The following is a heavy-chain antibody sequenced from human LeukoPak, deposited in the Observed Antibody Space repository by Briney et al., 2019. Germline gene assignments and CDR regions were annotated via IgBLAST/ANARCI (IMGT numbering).Heavy chain of an antibody. V-gene: IGHV3-7*01. D-gene: IGHD7-27*01. Sequence: GGSLRLSCAASGFSFSDSWMSWVRQAPGKGPEWVANIKEDESQEHYADSVKGRFTVSRDDAKNSLFLQMNSLRVEDTAVYYCATYKNWVAGDVWGQGTTVSVSS. CDR1: GFSFSDSW. CDR2: IKEDESQE. CDR3: ATYKNWVAGDV. J-gene: IGHJ6*02.